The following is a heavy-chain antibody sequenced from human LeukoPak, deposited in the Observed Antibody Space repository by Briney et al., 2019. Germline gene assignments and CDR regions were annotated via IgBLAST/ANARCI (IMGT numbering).Heavy chain of an antibody. CDR3: ARDRPFGLSRLVVPMDV. D-gene: IGHD3-9*01. Sequence: GGSLRLSCAASGFTFSSYSMNWVRQAPGKGLEWVSSISSSSSYIYYADSVKGRFTISRDNAKNSLYLQMNSLRAEDTAVYYCARDRPFGLSRLVVPMDVWGQGTTVTVSS. J-gene: IGHJ6*02. CDR1: GFTFSSYS. CDR2: ISSSSSYI. V-gene: IGHV3-21*03.